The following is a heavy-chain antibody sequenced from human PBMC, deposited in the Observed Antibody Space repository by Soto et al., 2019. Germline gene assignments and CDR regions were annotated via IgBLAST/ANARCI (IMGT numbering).Heavy chain of an antibody. D-gene: IGHD3-9*01. J-gene: IGHJ4*02. V-gene: IGHV4-34*01. CDR3: ARESLDILTGYYFDY. Sequence: SETLSLTCAVYGGSFSGYYWSWIRQPPGKGLEWIGEINHSGSTNYNPSLKSRVTISVDTSKNQFSLKLSSVTAADTAVYYCARESLDILTGYYFDYWGQGTLVTVSS. CDR2: INHSGST. CDR1: GGSFSGYY.